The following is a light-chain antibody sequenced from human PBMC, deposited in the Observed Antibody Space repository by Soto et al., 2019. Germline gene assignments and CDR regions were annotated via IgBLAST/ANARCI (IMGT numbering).Light chain of an antibody. V-gene: IGLV2-14*01. J-gene: IGLJ1*01. CDR3: SSYISSSPLV. Sequence: QSALTQPASVSGPPGQSITISCTGTSSDVGAYNYVSWYQQHPGKAPKLMIYEVSNRPSGVSNRFSGSKSGNTASLTISGLQAEDEADYYCSSYISSSPLVFGTGTKVT. CDR2: EVS. CDR1: SSDVGAYNY.